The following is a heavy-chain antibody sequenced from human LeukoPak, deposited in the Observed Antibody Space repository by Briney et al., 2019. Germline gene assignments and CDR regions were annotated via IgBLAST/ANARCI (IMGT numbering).Heavy chain of an antibody. V-gene: IGHV3-30-3*01. J-gene: IGHJ2*01. CDR1: GFTFSSYA. D-gene: IGHD4-17*01. CDR3: ARDLGSGDYLRKYFDL. CDR2: ISYDGSNK. Sequence: GGSLRLSCAASGFTFSSYAMHWVRQAPGKGLERVAVISYDGSNKYYADSVKGRFTISRDNSKNTMYLQMNSLRAEDTAVYYCARDLGSGDYLRKYFDLWGRGTLVAVSS.